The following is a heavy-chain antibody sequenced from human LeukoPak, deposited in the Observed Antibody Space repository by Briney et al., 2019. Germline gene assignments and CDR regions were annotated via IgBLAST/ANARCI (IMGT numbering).Heavy chain of an antibody. D-gene: IGHD3-10*01. J-gene: IGHJ3*02. CDR2: INPNSGGT. V-gene: IGHV1-2*02. Sequence: GASVKVSCKASGYTFTGYYMHWVRQAPGQGLEWMGWINPNSGGTNYAQKFQGRVTMTRDKSIRTAYMELSRLTSDDTAVYYCARNIWFGESADAFDIWGKGTMVTVSS. CDR1: GYTFTGYY. CDR3: ARNIWFGESADAFDI.